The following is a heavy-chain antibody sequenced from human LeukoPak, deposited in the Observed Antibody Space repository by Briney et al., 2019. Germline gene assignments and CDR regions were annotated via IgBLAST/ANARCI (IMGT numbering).Heavy chain of an antibody. CDR3: ARLSAYYYGSYFYYYMDV. Sequence: GGSLRLSCAGSGFTFSSYWMTWVRQPPGKGPEWVANIKQDESERYSVDSVKGRFTISRDNAKNSVYLHMNSLRAEDTALYYCARLSAYYYGSYFYYYMDVWGKGTTVTVSS. D-gene: IGHD3-10*01. CDR1: GFTFSSYW. CDR2: IKQDESER. J-gene: IGHJ6*03. V-gene: IGHV3-7*01.